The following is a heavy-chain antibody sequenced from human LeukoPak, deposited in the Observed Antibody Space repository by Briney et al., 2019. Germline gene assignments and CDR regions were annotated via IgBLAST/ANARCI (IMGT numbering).Heavy chain of an antibody. D-gene: IGHD3-10*01. V-gene: IGHV3-15*01. Sequence: GGSLRLSCAASGFPFSDDWMSWVRQAPGKGPEWVGRIKKKGDGGTTDYAAPVKGRFTISRDDSKNMLFLEMNNLKIEDTALYYCTTVTMVRDYDYWGQGTLVTVSS. CDR1: GFPFSDDW. CDR3: TTVTMVRDYDY. CDR2: IKKKGDGGTT. J-gene: IGHJ4*02.